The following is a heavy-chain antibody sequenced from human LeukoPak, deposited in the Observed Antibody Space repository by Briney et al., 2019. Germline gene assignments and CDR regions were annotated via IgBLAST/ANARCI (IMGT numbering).Heavy chain of an antibody. D-gene: IGHD3-16*02. CDR1: GGSISSSSYY. CDR2: IYYSGST. J-gene: IGHJ4*02. CDR3: AKNLGFVADC. V-gene: IGHV4-39*01. Sequence: PSETLSLTCTVSGGSISSSSYYWGWIRQPPGKGLEWIGSIYYSGSTYSSPSLKSRVTISVDTSKNQFSLKLSSVTAADTAVYYCAKNLGFVADCWGQGTLVTVSS.